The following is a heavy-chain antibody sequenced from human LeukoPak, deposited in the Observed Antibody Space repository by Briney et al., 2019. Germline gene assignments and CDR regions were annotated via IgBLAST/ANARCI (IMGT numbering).Heavy chain of an antibody. V-gene: IGHV1-3*01. CDR2: INAGNGNT. J-gene: IGHJ5*01. Sequence: ASVKVSCKASGYTFTSYAMHWVRQAPGQRLEWMGGINAGNGNTKYSQKFQGRVTITRDTSASTAYMELSSLRSEDTAVYYCARILLRYCSITSCSFGFWGQGTLVTVSS. D-gene: IGHD2-2*01. CDR3: ARILLRYCSITSCSFGF. CDR1: GYTFTSYA.